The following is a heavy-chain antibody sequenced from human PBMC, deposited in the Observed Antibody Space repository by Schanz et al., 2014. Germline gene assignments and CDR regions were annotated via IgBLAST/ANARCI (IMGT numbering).Heavy chain of an antibody. CDR1: GYSFTPFP. CDR3: ARGFDFCDR. CDR2: INAGTGNT. V-gene: IGHV1-3*01. D-gene: IGHD3-3*01. J-gene: IGHJ4*02. Sequence: QVQLVQSWAEVKGPGASVKVSCKASGYSFTPFPIHWVRQAPGQRLEWMGWINAGTGNTEYSQKFQGRVTMTADTATSTAYMELRSLRSDDTAVYYCARGFDFCDRWGQGTLVTVSS.